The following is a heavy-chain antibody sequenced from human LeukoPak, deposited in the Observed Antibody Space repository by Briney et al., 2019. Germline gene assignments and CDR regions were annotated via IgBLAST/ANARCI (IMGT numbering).Heavy chain of an antibody. D-gene: IGHD2-2*01. V-gene: IGHV3-30*18. J-gene: IGHJ4*02. Sequence: PGGPLRLSCAPSGFTFSAYGMTWVGQAPGKGLEGVAVKSYDGSNKYYADSVKGRFTISRDNSKNTLYLQMNSLRAEDTAVYYCAKIPGYCSSTSCPPTDYWGQGTLVTVSS. CDR1: GFTFSAYG. CDR3: AKIPGYCSSTSCPPTDY. CDR2: KSYDGSNK.